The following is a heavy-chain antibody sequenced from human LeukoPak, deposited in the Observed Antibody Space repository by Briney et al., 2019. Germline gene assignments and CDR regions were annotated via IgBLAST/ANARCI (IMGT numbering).Heavy chain of an antibody. CDR2: INPNSGGT. D-gene: IGHD6-19*01. J-gene: IGHJ4*02. Sequence: SVKVSCKASGYTFTGYYMHWVRQAPGQGLEWMGWINPNSGGTNYAQKFQGRVTMTRDTSISTAYMELSRLRSDDTAVYYCARDIAVAGSSFFDYWGQGTLVTVSS. CDR1: GYTFTGYY. V-gene: IGHV1-2*02. CDR3: ARDIAVAGSSFFDY.